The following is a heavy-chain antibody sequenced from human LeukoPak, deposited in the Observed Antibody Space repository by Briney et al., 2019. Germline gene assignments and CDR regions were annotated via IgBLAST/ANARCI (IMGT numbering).Heavy chain of an antibody. CDR3: ARDSRSYVVASSGGAFDI. J-gene: IGHJ3*02. CDR2: ISSSSSII. V-gene: IGHV3-48*04. Sequence: GGSLRLSCAASGFTFSSYSMNWVRQAPGKGLEWVSYISSSSSIIYYADSVKGRFTISRDNAKNSLYLQMNSLRAEDTAVYYCARDSRSYVVASSGGAFDIWGQGTMVTVSS. D-gene: IGHD2-21*01. CDR1: GFTFSSYS.